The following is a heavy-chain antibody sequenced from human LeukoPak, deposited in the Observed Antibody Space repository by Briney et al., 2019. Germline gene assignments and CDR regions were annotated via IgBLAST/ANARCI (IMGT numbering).Heavy chain of an antibody. Sequence: GGSLRLSGAASGFTFSSYSMNWVRQAPGKGLEWVSSISSSSSYIYYADSVKGRFTISRDNAKNSLYLQMNSLRAEDTAVYYCASPRGYDAFDIWGQGTMVTVSS. CDR2: ISSSSSYI. D-gene: IGHD5-12*01. CDR3: ASPRGYDAFDI. CDR1: GFTFSSYS. V-gene: IGHV3-21*01. J-gene: IGHJ3*02.